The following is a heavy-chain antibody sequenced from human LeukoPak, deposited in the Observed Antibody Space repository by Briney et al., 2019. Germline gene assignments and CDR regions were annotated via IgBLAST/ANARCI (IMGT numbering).Heavy chain of an antibody. V-gene: IGHV3-30*03. Sequence: PGRSLRLSCAASGFTFSNYAMHWVRQAPGKGLEWVAIISYDGSNKYHADSVKGRFTISRDNSKNTLYLQMNSLRAEDTAVYYCAREGRIDYGDFIFDYWGQGTLVTVSS. J-gene: IGHJ4*02. CDR3: AREGRIDYGDFIFDY. D-gene: IGHD4-17*01. CDR1: GFTFSNYA. CDR2: ISYDGSNK.